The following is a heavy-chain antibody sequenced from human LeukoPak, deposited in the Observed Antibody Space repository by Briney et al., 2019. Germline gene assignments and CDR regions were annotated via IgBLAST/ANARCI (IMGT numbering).Heavy chain of an antibody. CDR3: ARGGVITTDFDY. Sequence: PGGSLRLSCAASGFTSSSYSMNWVRQAPGKGLEWVSSISSSSSYIYYADSVKGRFTISRDNAKSSLYLQMNSLRAEDTAVYFCARGGVITTDFDYWGQGTLVTVSS. D-gene: IGHD3-22*01. V-gene: IGHV3-21*01. CDR2: ISSSSSYI. J-gene: IGHJ4*02. CDR1: GFTSSSYS.